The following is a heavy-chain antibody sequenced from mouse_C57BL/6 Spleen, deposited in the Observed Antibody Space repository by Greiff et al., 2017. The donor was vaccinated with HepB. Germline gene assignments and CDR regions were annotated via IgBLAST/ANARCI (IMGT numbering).Heavy chain of an antibody. J-gene: IGHJ2*01. CDR3: AREGDYYGSSYRDY. V-gene: IGHV3-6*01. CDR1: GYSITSGYY. D-gene: IGHD1-1*01. CDR2: ISYDGSN. Sequence: ESGPGLVKPSQSLSLTCSVTGYSITSGYYWNWIRQFPGNQLEWMGYISYDGSNNYNPSLKNRISITRDTSKNQFFLKLNSVTTEDTATYYCAREGDYYGSSYRDYWGQGTTLTVSS.